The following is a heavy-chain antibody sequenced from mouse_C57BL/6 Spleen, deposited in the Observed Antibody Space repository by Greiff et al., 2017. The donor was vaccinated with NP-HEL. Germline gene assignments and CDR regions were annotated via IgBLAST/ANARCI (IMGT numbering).Heavy chain of an antibody. V-gene: IGHV5-4*01. CDR2: ISAGGGYT. Sequence: EVHLVESGGGLVKPGGSLKLSCAASGFTFSSYAMSWVRQTPEKRLEWVATISAGGGYTYYPDNVKGRFTFSRDKAKNKRYLQMSHLKSEDTAMYYCARGWGGLLQLAYWGKGTLVTAS. CDR3: ARGWGGLLQLAY. CDR1: GFTFSSYA. J-gene: IGHJ3*01. D-gene: IGHD2-3*01.